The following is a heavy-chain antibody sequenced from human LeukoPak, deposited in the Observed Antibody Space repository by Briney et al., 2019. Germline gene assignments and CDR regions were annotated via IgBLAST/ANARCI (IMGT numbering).Heavy chain of an antibody. Sequence: GRSLRLSCAASGFTFSGYAMNWVRQAPGKGLEWVSSIGTTSSSIFYADSVKGRFTISRDNAKNSLYLQMNSLRAEDTAVYYCARELVAARPDSYWGQGTLVTVSS. CDR3: ARELVAARPDSY. J-gene: IGHJ4*02. D-gene: IGHD6-6*01. CDR1: GFTFSGYA. CDR2: IGTTSSSI. V-gene: IGHV3-21*01.